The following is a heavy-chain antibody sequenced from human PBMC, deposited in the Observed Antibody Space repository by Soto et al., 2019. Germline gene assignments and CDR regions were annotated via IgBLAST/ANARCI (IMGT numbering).Heavy chain of an antibody. CDR2: IYPGDSDT. J-gene: IGHJ6*02. CDR1: GYSFTSYW. Sequence: PGESLKISCKGSGYSFTSYWIGWVRQMPGKGLEWMGIIYPGDSDTRYSPSFQGQVTISADKSISTAYLQWSSLKASDTAMYYCARRGGFEYCSGGSCYIDYYGMDVWGQGTTVTVSS. D-gene: IGHD2-15*01. CDR3: ARRGGFEYCSGGSCYIDYYGMDV. V-gene: IGHV5-51*01.